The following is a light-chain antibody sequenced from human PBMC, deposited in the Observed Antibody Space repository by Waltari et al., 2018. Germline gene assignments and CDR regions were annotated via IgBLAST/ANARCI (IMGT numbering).Light chain of an antibody. CDR2: GAS. J-gene: IGKJ4*01. Sequence: EIVMTQSPATLSVSPGERAALSCRASQSVSSNLAWYQQKPGQAPRLLIYGASNRATSIPARFSGSGSETEFTLTISSLQSEDFAVYYCQQYNNWPLTFGGGTKVEIK. V-gene: IGKV3-15*01. CDR3: QQYNNWPLT. CDR1: QSVSSN.